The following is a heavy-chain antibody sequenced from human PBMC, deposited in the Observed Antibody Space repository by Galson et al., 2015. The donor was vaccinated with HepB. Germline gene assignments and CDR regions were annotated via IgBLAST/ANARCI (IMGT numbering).Heavy chain of an antibody. Sequence: SLRLSCAASRFTVIGYYMSWIRQAPVEGLERVSYVCSSSKYTNYADAETGRFTISSSNAKNSLYRQMNGLRAEDSAGYNCARVAASDHGDHTHFDSWGQGTLVTVST. CDR2: VCSSSKYT. V-gene: IGHV3-11*06. D-gene: IGHD4-17*01. J-gene: IGHJ4*02. CDR3: ARVAASDHGDHTHFDS. CDR1: RFTVIGYY.